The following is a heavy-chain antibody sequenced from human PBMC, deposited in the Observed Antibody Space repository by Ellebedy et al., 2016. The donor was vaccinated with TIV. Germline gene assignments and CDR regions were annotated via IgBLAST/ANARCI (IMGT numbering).Heavy chain of an antibody. CDR2: ISYHGTYK. V-gene: IGHV3-30*01. D-gene: IGHD1-14*01. CDR3: ARSDPPYRS. J-gene: IGHJ4*02. CDR1: GFTFSGYD. Sequence: GESLKISCAASGFTFSGYDMHWVRQAPGKGLEWVAAISYHGTYKYYADSVKGRFSISRDNSKNTLFLQMNSLRAEDTAVCYCARSDPPYRSWGQGALVTVSS.